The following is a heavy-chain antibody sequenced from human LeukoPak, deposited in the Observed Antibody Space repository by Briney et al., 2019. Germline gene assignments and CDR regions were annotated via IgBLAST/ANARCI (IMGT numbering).Heavy chain of an antibody. Sequence: GGSLRLSCVVSGFTVSNNYMSWVRQAPRKELEWVSLIYSGGSTYYADSVKGRFTISRDNSKNTVYLQMNSLRAEDTAMYYCARRDDHNGRDYWGQGTLVTVSS. V-gene: IGHV3-53*01. CDR2: IYSGGST. CDR3: ARRDDHNGRDY. D-gene: IGHD5-24*01. J-gene: IGHJ4*02. CDR1: GFTVSNNY.